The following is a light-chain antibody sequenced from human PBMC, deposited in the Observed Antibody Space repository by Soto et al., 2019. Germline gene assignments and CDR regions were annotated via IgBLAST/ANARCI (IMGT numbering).Light chain of an antibody. J-gene: IGLJ2*01. V-gene: IGLV2-14*01. CDR1: SSDVGGYNY. CDR3: AAWDDSLSGHVV. Sequence: QSVLTQPASVSGSPGQSITISCTGTSSDVGGYNYVSWYQQDPGKAPKLMIYEVSNRPSGVPDRFSGSKSGTSASLAISGLRSEDEADYYCAAWDDSLSGHVVFGGGTKLTVL. CDR2: EVS.